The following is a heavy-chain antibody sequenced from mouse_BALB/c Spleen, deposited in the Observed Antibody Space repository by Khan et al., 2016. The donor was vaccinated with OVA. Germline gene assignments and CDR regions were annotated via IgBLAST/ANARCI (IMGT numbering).Heavy chain of an antibody. CDR2: ISSGGSYT. CDR1: GFTFSSYG. J-gene: IGHJ4*01. V-gene: IGHV5-6*01. CDR3: ASAYYGNEYYAMDY. Sequence: EVMLVESGGDLVKPGGSLKVSCAASGFTFSSYGMSWVRQTPDKRLEWVATISSGGSYTYFPDSVKGRFTISRDNAKNTLYLQMSSLKSEDTAMYYCASAYYGNEYYAMDYWGQGTSVTVSS. D-gene: IGHD2-10*01.